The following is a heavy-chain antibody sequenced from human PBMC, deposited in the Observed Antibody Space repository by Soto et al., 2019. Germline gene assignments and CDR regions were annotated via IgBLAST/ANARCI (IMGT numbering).Heavy chain of an antibody. D-gene: IGHD3-9*01. J-gene: IGHJ4*02. CDR3: ARQANHYDILTGNFDY. V-gene: IGHV5-51*01. CDR2: IYPGDSDT. Sequence: GKSLKISCKGSGYSFTSYWIGWVRQMPGKGLEWMGIIYPGDSDTRYSPSFQGQVTISADKSISTAYLQWSSLKASDTAMYYCARQANHYDILTGNFDYWGQGTLVTVSS. CDR1: GYSFTSYW.